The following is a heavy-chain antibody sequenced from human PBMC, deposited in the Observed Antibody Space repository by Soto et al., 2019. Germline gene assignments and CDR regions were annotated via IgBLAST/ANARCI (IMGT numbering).Heavy chain of an antibody. CDR1: GGSMTSYYW. D-gene: IGHD3-10*01. CDR2: IDWDDDK. J-gene: IGHJ4*02. V-gene: IGHV2-70*18. Sequence: TLSLTCTVSGGSMTSYYWSWIRQPPVNALEWLALIDWDDDKYYSTSLKTRLTISKDTSKNQVVLTMTNMDPVDTATYYCARGVGDLLWKARPYYFDYWGQGTLVTVSS. CDR3: ARGVGDLLWKARPYYFDY.